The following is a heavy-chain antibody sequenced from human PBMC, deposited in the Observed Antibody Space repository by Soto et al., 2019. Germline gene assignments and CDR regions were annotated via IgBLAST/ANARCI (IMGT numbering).Heavy chain of an antibody. Sequence: TLSLPCAASGFTFSIYAMTWVRQAPGKGLEWVSAISGRGDYTFYADSVKGRFTISRDNSKNTLYLQVNSLRAEDTAIYYCAKAARAYFFDSWGQGTLVTVSS. CDR1: GFTFSIYA. V-gene: IGHV3-23*01. CDR3: AKAARAYFFDS. CDR2: ISGRGDYT. D-gene: IGHD6-6*01. J-gene: IGHJ4*02.